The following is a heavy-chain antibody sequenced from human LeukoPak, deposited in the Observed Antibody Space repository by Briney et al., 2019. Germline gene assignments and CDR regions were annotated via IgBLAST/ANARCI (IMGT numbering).Heavy chain of an antibody. Sequence: GSLILSFDASGFTFSSYAMSWVRQAPGKGLEWVSVISGSGDSTYYSDSVEGRCTISRDNSKDALYLQMKSLTAEDTAVSSWARAGYSGYDYDYWGQGTLVTVSS. CDR3: ARAGYSGYDYDY. D-gene: IGHD5-12*01. J-gene: IGHJ4*02. CDR2: ISGSGDST. CDR1: GFTFSSYA. V-gene: IGHV3-23*01.